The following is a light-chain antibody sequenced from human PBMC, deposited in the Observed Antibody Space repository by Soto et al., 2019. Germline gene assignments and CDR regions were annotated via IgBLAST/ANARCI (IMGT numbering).Light chain of an antibody. J-gene: IGKJ4*01. V-gene: IGKV3-15*01. CDR3: QQNNKWPPVT. CDR2: GAS. Sequence: EVVMTQSPATVSVSPGEGVTLSCRASQTISNDLAWYHQKPGQAPRLLIYGASTRATGVPARFSGGGSGTEFTLTNSSLQSEDFAFYYCQQNNKWPPVTFGGGTKVEIK. CDR1: QTISND.